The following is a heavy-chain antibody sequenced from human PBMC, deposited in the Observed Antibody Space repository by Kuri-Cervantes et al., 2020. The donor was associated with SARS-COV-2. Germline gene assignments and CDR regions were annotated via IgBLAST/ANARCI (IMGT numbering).Heavy chain of an antibody. D-gene: IGHD3-3*01. V-gene: IGHV1-8*02. Sequence: ASVKVSCKASGYTFTSYDINWVRQATGQGLEWMGWMNPNSGNTGYAQKLQGRVTMTRNTSISTAYMELSSLRSEDTAVYYCATARFDFWSGYSWGGAFDIWGQGTMVTVSS. J-gene: IGHJ3*02. CDR1: GYTFTSYD. CDR2: MNPNSGNT. CDR3: ATARFDFWSGYSWGGAFDI.